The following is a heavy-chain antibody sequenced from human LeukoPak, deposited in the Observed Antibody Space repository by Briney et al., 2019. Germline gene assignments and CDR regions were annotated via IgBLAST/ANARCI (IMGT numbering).Heavy chain of an antibody. CDR2: VSKITHRK. Sequence: GGSLRLSCAASGFTFSRYSMNWVRRAPGKGLEWVAYVSKITHRKLYADSVRVRFAISRDDVTNSLYLQMDSLRVEDTAVYSCVRDPDALDFWGRGTQVIVSS. CDR3: VRDPDALDF. CDR1: GFTFSRYS. D-gene: IGHD2-2*01. J-gene: IGHJ4*02. V-gene: IGHV3-48*01.